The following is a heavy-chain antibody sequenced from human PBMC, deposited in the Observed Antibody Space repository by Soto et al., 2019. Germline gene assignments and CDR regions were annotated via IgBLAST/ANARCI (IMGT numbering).Heavy chain of an antibody. V-gene: IGHV4-4*02. Sequence: SETLSLTRAVSGDSITSSNWWSWVRQAPGKGLEWIGEIYHSGATTYNPSLKSRATISVDPSNNHFSLKLTSVTAADTAVYFCARDLGTGTDYWGRGTLVTAPQ. CDR1: GDSITSSNW. CDR2: IYHSGAT. D-gene: IGHD1-1*01. CDR3: ARDLGTGTDY. J-gene: IGHJ4*02.